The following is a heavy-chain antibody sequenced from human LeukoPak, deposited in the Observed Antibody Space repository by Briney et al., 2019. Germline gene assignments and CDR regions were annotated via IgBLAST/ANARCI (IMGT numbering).Heavy chain of an antibody. CDR1: GGSFSGYY. D-gene: IGHD6-19*01. CDR3: ARARRIAVAGTYYYYYGMEV. Sequence: PSETLSLTCAVYGGSFSGYYWSWIRQPPGKGLEWIGEINHSGSTNYNPSLKTRVTIPVDTSKNQFSLKLSSVTAADTAVYYCARARRIAVAGTYYYYYGMEVWGQGTTVPVSS. CDR2: INHSGST. J-gene: IGHJ6*02. V-gene: IGHV4-34*01.